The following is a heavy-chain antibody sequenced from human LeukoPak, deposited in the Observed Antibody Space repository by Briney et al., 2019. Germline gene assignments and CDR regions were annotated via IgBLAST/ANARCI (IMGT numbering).Heavy chain of an antibody. CDR1: GGSISSSSYY. CDR2: IYYSGST. CDR3: ARVGYYDSSGETRDY. D-gene: IGHD3-22*01. J-gene: IGHJ4*02. V-gene: IGHV4-39*07. Sequence: SETLSLTCTVSGGSISSSSYYWGWIRQPPGKGLEWIGSIYYSGSTYYNPSLKSRVTISVDTSKNQFSLKLSSVTAADTAVYYCARVGYYDSSGETRDYWGQGTLVTVSS.